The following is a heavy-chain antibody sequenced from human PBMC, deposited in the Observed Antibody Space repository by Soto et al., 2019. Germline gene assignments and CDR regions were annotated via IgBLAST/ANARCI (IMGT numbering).Heavy chain of an antibody. CDR3: ARRLWDIVVVPAAIPWDAFDI. CDR1: GGSISSSSYY. D-gene: IGHD2-2*02. Sequence: SETLSLTCTVSGGSISSSSYYWGWIRQPPGKGLEWIGSIYYSGSTYYNPSLKSRVTISVDTSKNQLSLKLCSVTAADTAVYYCARRLWDIVVVPAAIPWDAFDIWGQGTMVTVSS. V-gene: IGHV4-39*01. CDR2: IYYSGST. J-gene: IGHJ3*02.